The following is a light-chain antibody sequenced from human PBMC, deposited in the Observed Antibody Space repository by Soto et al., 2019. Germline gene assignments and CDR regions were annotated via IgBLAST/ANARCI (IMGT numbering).Light chain of an antibody. J-gene: IGKJ3*01. CDR1: QSVYNN. Sequence: EIVMTQSPATLSVSPGERATLSCRASQSVYNNLAWYQQKPGQAPRLLIYGASTRATGIPARFSVSGSGTEFKLTISGLQSEDVAVYDCQQYNNWHPVTFGPGTKVDS. CDR3: QQYNNWHPVT. CDR2: GAS. V-gene: IGKV3-15*01.